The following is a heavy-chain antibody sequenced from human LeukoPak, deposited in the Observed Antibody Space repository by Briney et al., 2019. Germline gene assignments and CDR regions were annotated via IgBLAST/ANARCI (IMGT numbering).Heavy chain of an antibody. CDR1: GFTFSTYA. Sequence: GGSLRLSCAASGFTFSTYAMSWVRQAPGQGLEWVSAINGDGTNTYWSDSAKGRFAISRDNSVSTLFLQMNSLRPEDTAVYHCARQLGYCSVGTCYFDSWGPGTLVTVSS. V-gene: IGHV3-23*01. CDR2: INGDGTNT. J-gene: IGHJ4*02. D-gene: IGHD2-15*01. CDR3: ARQLGYCSVGTCYFDS.